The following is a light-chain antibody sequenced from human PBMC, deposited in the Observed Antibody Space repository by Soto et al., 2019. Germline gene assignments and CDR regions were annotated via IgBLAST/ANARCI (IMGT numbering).Light chain of an antibody. CDR1: QSVSNNY. Sequence: EMVLTQSPGTLSLSPVGRASLAVMASQSVSNNYLAWYQQKPGQAPRLLIYGASNRATGIPDRFSGSGSGTDFTLTISRLETEDFAVYYCQQHGSSGTFGQGTKVDIK. CDR2: GAS. J-gene: IGKJ1*01. CDR3: QQHGSSGT. V-gene: IGKV3-20*01.